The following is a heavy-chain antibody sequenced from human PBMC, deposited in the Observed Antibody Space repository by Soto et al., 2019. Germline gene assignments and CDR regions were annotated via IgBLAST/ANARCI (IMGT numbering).Heavy chain of an antibody. CDR3: ARGYSSGTFYGMDV. V-gene: IGHV4-31*03. CDR1: GGSISSGGYY. J-gene: IGHJ6*02. CDR2: IYYSGST. D-gene: IGHD3-22*01. Sequence: QVQLQESGPGLVKPSQTPSLTCTVSGGSISSGGYYWSWIRQHPGKGLEWIGYIYYSGSTYYNPSLKSRVTISVDTSKNQFSLKLSSVTAADTAVYYCARGYSSGTFYGMDVWGQGTTVTVSS.